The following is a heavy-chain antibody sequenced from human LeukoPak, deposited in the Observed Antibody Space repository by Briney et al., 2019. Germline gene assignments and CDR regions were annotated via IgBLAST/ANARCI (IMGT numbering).Heavy chain of an antibody. CDR1: GGSISSDNW. D-gene: IGHD3-10*01. Sequence: SETLSLTCAVSGGSISSDNWWSWVRQPPGKGLEWIEEIYHSGSTNYNPSLQSRVTISVDKSENQFSLKLNSVTAADTAVYYCVRRGYSGSASYSFDYWGQGTLVTVSS. CDR3: VRRGYSGSASYSFDY. J-gene: IGHJ4*02. CDR2: IYHSGST. V-gene: IGHV4-4*02.